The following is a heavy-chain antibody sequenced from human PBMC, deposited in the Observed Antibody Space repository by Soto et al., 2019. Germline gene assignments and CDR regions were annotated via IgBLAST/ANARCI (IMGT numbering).Heavy chain of an antibody. CDR2: IKSKTDGGTT. D-gene: IGHD4-4*01. CDR1: GFTFSNAW. CDR3: TTDFTKTAPQSKTHSNYEGY. V-gene: IGHV3-15*01. Sequence: GGSLRLSCAASGFTFSNAWMSWVRQAPGKGLEWVGRIKSKTDGGTTDYAAPVKGRFTISRDDSKNTLYLQMNSLKTEDTAVYYCTTDFTKTAPQSKTHSNYEGYWGQGTLVTVSS. J-gene: IGHJ4*02.